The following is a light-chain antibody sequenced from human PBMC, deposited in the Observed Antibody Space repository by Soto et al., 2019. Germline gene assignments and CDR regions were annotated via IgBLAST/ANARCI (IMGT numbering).Light chain of an antibody. J-gene: IGKJ2*01. V-gene: IGKV2-28*01. CDR3: MQALQPPYT. CDR1: QSLLQRDGNKY. Sequence: EIVMTQSPFSLPVTPGEPASISCKSSQSLLQRDGNKYLDWYLQKPGRSPQLLIYLASSRASGVPARFSGSGSLTDFKLNISRVAAEDVALYYCMQALQPPYTFGLGTKLEIK. CDR2: LAS.